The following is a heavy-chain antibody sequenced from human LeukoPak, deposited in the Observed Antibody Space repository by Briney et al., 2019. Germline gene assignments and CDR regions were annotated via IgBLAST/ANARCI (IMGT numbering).Heavy chain of an antibody. CDR3: ARRTAAAGAFDY. J-gene: IGHJ4*02. Sequence: PSETLSLTCTVSGGSISSYYWSWIRQPPGKGLEWIGYIYYSGSTNYNPSLKSRVTISVDTSKNQFSLKPSSVTAADTAVYYCARRTAAAGAFDYWGQGTLVTVPS. D-gene: IGHD6-13*01. CDR1: GGSISSYY. CDR2: IYYSGST. V-gene: IGHV4-59*01.